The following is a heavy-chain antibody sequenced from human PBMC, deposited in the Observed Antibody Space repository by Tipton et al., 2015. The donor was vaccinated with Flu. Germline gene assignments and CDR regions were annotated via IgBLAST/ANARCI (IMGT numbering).Heavy chain of an antibody. J-gene: IGHJ2*01. CDR2: IYYSGST. D-gene: IGHD3-10*01. CDR1: GGSISSYY. CDR3: ARDFRVLTRYFDL. Sequence: TLSLTCTVSGGSISSYYWSWIRQPPGKGLEWIGYIYYSGSTYYNPSLKSRVTISVDTSKNQFSLKLSSVTAADTAVYYCARDFRVLTRYFDLWGRGTLVTASS. V-gene: IGHV4-59*12.